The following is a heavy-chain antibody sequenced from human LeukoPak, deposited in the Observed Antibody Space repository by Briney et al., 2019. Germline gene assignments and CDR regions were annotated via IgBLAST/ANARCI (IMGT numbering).Heavy chain of an antibody. J-gene: IGHJ4*02. CDR3: ARVFSGSYHEFDY. D-gene: IGHD1-26*01. CDR2: INPNNGDT. V-gene: IGHV1-2*02. CDR1: GYTFSGNF. Sequence: ASVKVSCKASGYTFSGNFMHWVRQAPGQGLEWMGWINPNNGDTNYAQKFQGRVTMTRDTSISTAYMELSRLRSDDTAVYYCARVFSGSYHEFDYWGQGTLVTVSS.